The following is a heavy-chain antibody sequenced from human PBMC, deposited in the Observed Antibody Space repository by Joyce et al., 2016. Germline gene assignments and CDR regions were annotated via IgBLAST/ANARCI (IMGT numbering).Heavy chain of an antibody. CDR2: SIPIFGAT. D-gene: IGHD3-10*02. CDR3: ARSAAIWSGFRGFDI. Sequence: QVQLVQSGAEMRKPGSSVKVSCKTSGGTFSDYAIYWVRQAPGQGLEWMGGSIPIFGATKYAQKFQGRVTINADKSATMTYREVSSLTFDDTAVYYCARSAAIWSGFRGFDIWGQGTMVTVSA. J-gene: IGHJ3*02. CDR1: GGTFSDYA. V-gene: IGHV1-69*06.